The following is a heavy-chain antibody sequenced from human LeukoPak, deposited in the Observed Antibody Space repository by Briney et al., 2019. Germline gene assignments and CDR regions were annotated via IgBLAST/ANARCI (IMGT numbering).Heavy chain of an antibody. Sequence: SETLSLTCAVYGGSFSGYYWSWIRQPPGKGLEWIGEINHSGSTNYNPSLKSRVTIPVDTSKNQFSLKLSSVTAADTAVYYCARAYYDYVWRSYRENPEGYYFDYWGQGTLVTVSS. CDR3: ARAYYDYVWRSYRENPEGYYFDY. V-gene: IGHV4-34*01. CDR1: GGSFSGYY. D-gene: IGHD3-16*02. CDR2: INHSGST. J-gene: IGHJ4*02.